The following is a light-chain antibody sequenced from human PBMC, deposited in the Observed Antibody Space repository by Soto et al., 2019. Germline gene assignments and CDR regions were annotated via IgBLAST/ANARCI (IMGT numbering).Light chain of an antibody. CDR1: QGIRNF. CDR3: QKYSSVPV. V-gene: IGKV1-27*01. J-gene: IGKJ3*01. CDR2: PAS. Sequence: DIQMTQSPTSLSASVGDRVTITCRASQGIRNFVAWYQQKPGKAPKLLIYPASTLQSGVPSRFSGSGSGTDFTLTTNSLQPEDVATYSCQKYSSVPVFGPGTKVEIK.